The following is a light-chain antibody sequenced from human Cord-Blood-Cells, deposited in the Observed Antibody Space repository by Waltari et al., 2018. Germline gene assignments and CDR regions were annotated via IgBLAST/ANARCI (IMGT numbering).Light chain of an antibody. CDR2: DAS. Sequence: EIVLPQSPATLSLPPGERATLPCGASQSVNSSYLAWYQQKPGLAPRLLIYDASSRATGIPDRFSGSGSGTDFTLTISRLEPEDFAVYYCQQYGSSPLTFGGGTKVEIK. CDR3: QQYGSSPLT. V-gene: IGKV3D-20*01. CDR1: QSVNSSY. J-gene: IGKJ4*01.